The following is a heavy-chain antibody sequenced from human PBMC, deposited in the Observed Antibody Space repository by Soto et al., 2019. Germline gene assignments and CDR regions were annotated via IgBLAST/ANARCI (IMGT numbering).Heavy chain of an antibody. CDR1: GFTFSDHS. CDR3: MISAVVLRNFDWPSF. CDR2: ISSSSNII. D-gene: IGHD3-9*01. V-gene: IGHV3-48*01. Sequence: PGGSLRLSCAGSGFTFSDHSINWVRQAPGKGLEWVSYISSSSNIIYYADSVKGRFTISRDNAKNSLYLQMSSLRAEDTAVYYCMISAVVLRNFDWPSFWGQGTLVTVSS. J-gene: IGHJ4*02.